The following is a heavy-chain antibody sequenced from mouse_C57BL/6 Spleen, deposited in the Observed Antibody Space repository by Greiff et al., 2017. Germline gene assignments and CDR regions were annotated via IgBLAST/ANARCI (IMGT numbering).Heavy chain of an antibody. CDR3: ARDDFEDWYFDV. V-gene: IGHV1-53*01. D-gene: IGHD2-4*01. Sequence: QVQLKQPGTELVKPGASVKLSCKASGYTFTSYWMHWVKQRPGQGLEWIGNINPSNGGTNYNEKFKSKATLTVDKSSSTAYMQLSSLTSEDSAVYYCARDDFEDWYFDVWGTGTTVTVSS. CDR2: INPSNGGT. J-gene: IGHJ1*03. CDR1: GYTFTSYW.